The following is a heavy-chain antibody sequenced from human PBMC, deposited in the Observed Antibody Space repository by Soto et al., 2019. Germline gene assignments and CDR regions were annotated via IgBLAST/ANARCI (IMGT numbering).Heavy chain of an antibody. D-gene: IGHD2-15*01. Sequence: PGESLKISCKGSGYNFINHWIAWVRQMPGKGLEWMGIVYPDDSDTRYSPPFQGQVTISADKSISTAYLQWSSLKASDTAMYYCARQFCGGSCYSRWFDPWGQGTLVTVSS. CDR1: GYNFINHW. CDR3: ARQFCGGSCYSRWFDP. V-gene: IGHV5-51*01. CDR2: VYPDDSDT. J-gene: IGHJ5*02.